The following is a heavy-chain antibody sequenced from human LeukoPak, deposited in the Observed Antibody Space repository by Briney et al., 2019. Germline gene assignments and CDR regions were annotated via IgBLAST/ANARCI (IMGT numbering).Heavy chain of an antibody. Sequence: PGGSLRLSCAASGFTFNNYWMAWVRQAPGKGLEWVANIKEDGGEKHYVDPVKGRFTISRDNAKNSLYLQMNSLRAEDTAMYYCVRDRGYCSGGTCYALWDYWGQGTLVTVSS. D-gene: IGHD2-15*01. CDR2: IKEDGGEK. CDR1: GFTFNNYW. J-gene: IGHJ4*02. V-gene: IGHV3-7*01. CDR3: VRDRGYCSGGTCYALWDY.